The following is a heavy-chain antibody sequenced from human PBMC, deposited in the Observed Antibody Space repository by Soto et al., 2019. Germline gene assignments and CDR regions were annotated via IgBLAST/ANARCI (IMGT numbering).Heavy chain of an antibody. CDR1: GFTFSSYA. CDR2: ISYDGSNK. J-gene: IGHJ4*02. V-gene: IGHV3-30-3*01. D-gene: IGHD3-16*01. CDR3: TRGRRGGGVLPSAIFDY. Sequence: QVQLVESGGGVVQPGRSLRLACAASGFTFSSYAMHWVRQAPGKGLEWVAVISYDGSNKYYADSVKGRFTISRDNSKNTLYRQVNSLRAEDTAVYSCTRGRRGGGVLPSAIFDYWGQGTQVTVSS.